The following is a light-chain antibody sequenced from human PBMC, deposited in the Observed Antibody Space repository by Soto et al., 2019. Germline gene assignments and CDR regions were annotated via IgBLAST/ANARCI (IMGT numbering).Light chain of an antibody. CDR3: SSFTSDSTFV. V-gene: IGLV2-18*02. CDR1: SSDVGAYNR. CDR2: EVS. J-gene: IGLJ1*01. Sequence: QSALTQSPSVSGSPGQSVTISCTGTSSDVGAYNRVSWYQQPPGTAPELVIYEVSNRPSGVPDRFSGSKSGNTASLTIPGLQPEDEADYYCSSFTSDSTFVFGAGTKLTVL.